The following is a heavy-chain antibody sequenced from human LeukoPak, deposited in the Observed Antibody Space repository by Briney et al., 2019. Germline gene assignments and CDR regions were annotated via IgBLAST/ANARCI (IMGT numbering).Heavy chain of an antibody. CDR1: GYTFTSYG. CDR3: ARDRETFEYSSSSP. J-gene: IGHJ5*02. D-gene: IGHD6-6*01. CDR2: ISAYNGNT. V-gene: IGHV1-18*01. Sequence: ASVKVSCKASGYTFTSYGISWVRQAPGQGLEWMGWISAYNGNTNYAQKLQGRVTMTTDTSTSTAYMELRSLRSDDTAVYYCARDRETFEYSSSSPWGQGTLVTVSS.